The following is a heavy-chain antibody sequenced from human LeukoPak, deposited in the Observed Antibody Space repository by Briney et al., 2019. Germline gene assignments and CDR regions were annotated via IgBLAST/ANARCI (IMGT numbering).Heavy chain of an antibody. V-gene: IGHV4-39*01. CDR2: IYYTGTT. CDR1: GGSISSSSHS. Sequence: SETLSLTCTVSGGSISSSSHSWGWIRQAPGKGLEWTGTIYYTGTTYYNPSLKSRVTISVDTSKNQFSLKLRSVTAAETAVYYCGRSLGSSSWFGNWFDTWGQGTPVTVSS. J-gene: IGHJ5*02. D-gene: IGHD6-13*01. CDR3: GRSLGSSSWFGNWFDT.